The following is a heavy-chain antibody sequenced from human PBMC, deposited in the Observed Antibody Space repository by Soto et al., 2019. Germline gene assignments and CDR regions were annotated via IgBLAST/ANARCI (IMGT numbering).Heavy chain of an antibody. CDR2: IIPILGIA. CDR1: GGTFSSYT. V-gene: IGHV1-69*02. Sequence: QVQLVQSGAEVKKPGSSVKVSCKASGGTFSSYTISWVRQAPGQGLEWMGRIIPILGIANYAQKFKGRGTITADKSTSTAYMELSSMRSEDTAVYYWARLGYCSGGSCYAFDYWGQGTLVTVSS. CDR3: ARLGYCSGGSCYAFDY. D-gene: IGHD2-15*01. J-gene: IGHJ4*02.